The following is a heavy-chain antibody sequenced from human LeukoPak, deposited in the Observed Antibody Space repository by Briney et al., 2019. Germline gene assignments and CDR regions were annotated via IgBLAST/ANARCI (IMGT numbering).Heavy chain of an antibody. V-gene: IGHV1-69-2*01. CDR2: VDPEDGAT. D-gene: IGHD2-15*01. CDR3: ANLVVVIAATSFDY. J-gene: IGHJ4*02. Sequence: ASVKISCKASGYTFTDYNIHWVQQAPGEGLEWVGRVDPEDGATMYAEKFRDRVTITADTSTDTTYMELRSLRSEDTAVYYCANLVVVIAATSFDYWGQGTLVTVSS. CDR1: GYTFTDYN.